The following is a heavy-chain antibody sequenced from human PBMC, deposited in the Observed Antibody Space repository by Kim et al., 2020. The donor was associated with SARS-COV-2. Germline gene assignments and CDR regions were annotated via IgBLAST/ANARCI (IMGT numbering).Heavy chain of an antibody. CDR1: GFTFSSYA. J-gene: IGHJ4*02. CDR3: AKDEITMVRGIITTHY. D-gene: IGHD3-10*01. V-gene: IGHV3-23*01. Sequence: GGSLRLSCAASGFTFSSYAMNWVRQAPGKGLKWVSAISGGGGSTYYADSVQGRFTISRDHSKNILYLQMNSLRAEDTAVYYCAKDEITMVRGIITTHYWGQGTLVTVSS. CDR2: ISGGGGST.